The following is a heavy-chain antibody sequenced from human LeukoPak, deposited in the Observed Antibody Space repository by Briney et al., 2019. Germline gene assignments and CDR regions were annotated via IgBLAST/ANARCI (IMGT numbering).Heavy chain of an antibody. CDR1: GFFFNTYA. CDR3: ARAYTGYDYIWFGP. J-gene: IGHJ5*02. Sequence: GGSLRLSCAASGFFFNTYAMHWVRQAPGKGLEWVSVITYDGRTTYYANSVKGRFTVSRDNSENTLYLQMNSLRGEDTAVYFCARAYTGYDYIWFGPWGQGIQVIVSS. CDR2: ITYDGRTT. V-gene: IGHV3-30*03. D-gene: IGHD5-12*01.